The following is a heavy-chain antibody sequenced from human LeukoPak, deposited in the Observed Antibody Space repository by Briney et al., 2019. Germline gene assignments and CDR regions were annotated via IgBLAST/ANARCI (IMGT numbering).Heavy chain of an antibody. J-gene: IGHJ4*02. CDR3: AVRGIYYAFDY. Sequence: GGSLRLSCAASGFTFSSYWMHWVRQAPGKGLVWVSRINTDGSSTSYADSVKGRFTISRDNAKNTLYLQMNSLRAEDTAFYYCAVRGIYYAFDYWGQGTLVTVSS. D-gene: IGHD1-26*01. CDR1: GFTFSSYW. V-gene: IGHV3-74*01. CDR2: INTDGSST.